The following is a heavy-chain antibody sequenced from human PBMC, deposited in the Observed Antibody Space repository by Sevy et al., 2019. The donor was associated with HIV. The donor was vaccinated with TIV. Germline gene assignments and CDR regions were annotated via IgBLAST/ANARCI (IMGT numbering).Heavy chain of an antibody. CDR2: IYSDGRT. D-gene: IGHD3-22*01. CDR1: GLSVSDNY. CDR3: ASDRYYDASGYYYYYYGMDV. J-gene: IGHJ6*02. Sequence: GGSMRLSCAASGLSVSDNYMNWVRQAPGKGLELDSVIYSDGRTYYPDSVKGRFSISRDNSKNTLYLHMKGLSPEDTAVYNCASDRYYDASGYYYYYYGMDVWGQGTTVTVSS. V-gene: IGHV3-66*01.